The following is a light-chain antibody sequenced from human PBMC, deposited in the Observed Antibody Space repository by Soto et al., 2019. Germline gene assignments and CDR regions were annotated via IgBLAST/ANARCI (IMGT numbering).Light chain of an antibody. CDR2: GAS. J-gene: IGKJ4*01. CDR3: QQYINWPRLS. V-gene: IGKV3-15*01. Sequence: EIAMTQSPATLSVSPGERATLSCRTSQSVSSDLAWYQQKPCQAPRLLIYGASTRATGIPDRFSGSGSGTEFTLTISSLRSEDFAVYYCQQYINWPRLSFGGGTKLDIK. CDR1: QSVSSD.